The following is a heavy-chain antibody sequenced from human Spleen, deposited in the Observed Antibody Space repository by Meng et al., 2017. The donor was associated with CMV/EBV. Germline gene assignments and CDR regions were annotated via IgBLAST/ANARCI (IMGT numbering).Heavy chain of an antibody. Sequence: GGSLRLSCAASGFTFSNYGMSWVRQAPGKGLEWVSAISGSGGTTYYADSVKGRFTISRDNSKNTLYLQMNSLRAEDTAVYYCAKRVRGSGSPYYFDYWGQGTLVTVSS. CDR2: ISGSGGTT. CDR3: AKRVRGSGSPYYFDY. CDR1: GFTFSNYG. J-gene: IGHJ4*02. V-gene: IGHV3-23*01. D-gene: IGHD3-10*01.